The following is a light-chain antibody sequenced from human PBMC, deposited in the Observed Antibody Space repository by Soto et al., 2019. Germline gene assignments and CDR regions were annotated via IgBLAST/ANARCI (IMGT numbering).Light chain of an antibody. V-gene: IGKV3-20*01. CDR3: QQYGSPGT. J-gene: IGKJ1*01. CDR1: QSVSSSY. Sequence: EIVLTQSPGTLSLSPGERATLSCRASQSVSSSYLAWNQQKPGKAPRLLIYGASSRATGIPDRFSGSGSGTDFTLTISRLEPEDFAVYYCQQYGSPGTFGQGTKV. CDR2: GAS.